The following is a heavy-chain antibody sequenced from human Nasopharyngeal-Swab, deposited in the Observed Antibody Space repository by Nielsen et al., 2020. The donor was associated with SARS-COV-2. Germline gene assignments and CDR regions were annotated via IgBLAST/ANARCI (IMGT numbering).Heavy chain of an antibody. CDR2: ISSSSSYI. D-gene: IGHD3-10*01. CDR3: ARDSLDPDYYGVVGFDY. V-gene: IGHV3-21*05. J-gene: IGHJ4*02. CDR1: GFTFSSYS. Sequence: GESLKISCAASGFTFSSYSMNWVRQTPGKGLEWVSYISSSSSYIYYADSVKGRFTISRDNAKNSLYLQMNSLRAEDTAVYYCARDSLDPDYYGVVGFDYWGQGTLVTVSS.